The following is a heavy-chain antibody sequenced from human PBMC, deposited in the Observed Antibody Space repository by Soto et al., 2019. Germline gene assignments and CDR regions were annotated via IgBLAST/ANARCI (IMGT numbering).Heavy chain of an antibody. J-gene: IGHJ6*02. CDR3: AREKERRGYYGSGSVDYYGMDV. Sequence: QVQLVESGGGVVQPGRSLRLSCAASGFTFSSYAMHWVRQAPGKGLEWVAVISYDGSNKYYADSVKGRFTISRDNSKNTLYLQMNSLRAEDTAVYYCAREKERRGYYGSGSVDYYGMDVWGQGTTVTVSS. V-gene: IGHV3-30-3*01. D-gene: IGHD3-10*01. CDR2: ISYDGSNK. CDR1: GFTFSSYA.